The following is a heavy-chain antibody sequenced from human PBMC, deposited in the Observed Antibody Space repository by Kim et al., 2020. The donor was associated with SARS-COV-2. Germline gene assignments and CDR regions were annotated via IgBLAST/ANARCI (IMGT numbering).Heavy chain of an antibody. J-gene: IGHJ6*02. Sequence: FQGRVTITADESTSTAYMELSSLRSEDTAVYYCARVVRPTWRVEYYGMDVWGQGTTVTVSS. V-gene: IGHV1-69*01. CDR3: ARVVRPTWRVEYYGMDV. D-gene: IGHD1-1*01.